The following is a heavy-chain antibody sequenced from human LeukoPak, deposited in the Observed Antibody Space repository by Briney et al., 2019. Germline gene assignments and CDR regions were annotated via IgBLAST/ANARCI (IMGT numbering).Heavy chain of an antibody. D-gene: IGHD1-26*01. CDR2: IYYSGST. Sequence: SETLSLTCTVSGGSINSYYWTWIRQPPGKGLEWVGYIYYSGSTNYNPSLKSRVTMSVDTAKNQVSLNLNSVTAADTAVYYCATGSDSATSDAFDIWGQGTMVTVSS. CDR3: ATGSDSATSDAFDI. V-gene: IGHV4-59*01. CDR1: GGSINSYY. J-gene: IGHJ3*02.